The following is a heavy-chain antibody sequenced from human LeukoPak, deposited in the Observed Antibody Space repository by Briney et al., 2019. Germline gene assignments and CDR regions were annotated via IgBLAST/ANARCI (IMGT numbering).Heavy chain of an antibody. CDR1: GGTFSSYG. V-gene: IGHV1-69*06. CDR2: IIPIFGTP. CDR3: ARGSGTITMVRGVFYGMDV. J-gene: IGHJ6*02. D-gene: IGHD3-10*01. Sequence: ASVKVSCRASGGTFSSYGISWVRQAPGQGLEWMGGIIPIFGTPNYAQKFQGRVTITADKSTSTAYMELSSLRSEDTAVYYCARGSGTITMVRGVFYGMDVWGQGTTVTVSS.